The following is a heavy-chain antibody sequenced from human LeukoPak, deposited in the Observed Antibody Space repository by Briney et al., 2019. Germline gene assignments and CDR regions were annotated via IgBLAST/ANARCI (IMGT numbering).Heavy chain of an antibody. V-gene: IGHV4-59*01. CDR1: GFTFSNAW. Sequence: PGGSLRLSCAASGFTFSNAWMSWIRQSPGKGLEWIGYIYYTGSTSYNPSLRSRVTMSADTSKNQFSLKLSSVTAADTAVYYCASRKLGNDYWGQGTLVTVSS. J-gene: IGHJ4*02. CDR2: IYYTGST. D-gene: IGHD7-27*01. CDR3: ASRKLGNDY.